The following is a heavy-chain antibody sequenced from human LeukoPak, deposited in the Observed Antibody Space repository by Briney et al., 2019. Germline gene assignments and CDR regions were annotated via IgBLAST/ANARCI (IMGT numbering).Heavy chain of an antibody. J-gene: IGHJ6*02. CDR1: GGSFSGYY. Sequence: SETLPLTCAVYGGSFSGYYWSWIRQPPGKGLEWIGEINHSGSTNYNPSLKSRVTISVDTSKNQFSLKLSSVTAADTAVYYCARGRQWLVLYYYYGMDVWGQGTTVTVSS. D-gene: IGHD6-19*01. V-gene: IGHV4-34*01. CDR2: INHSGST. CDR3: ARGRQWLVLYYYYGMDV.